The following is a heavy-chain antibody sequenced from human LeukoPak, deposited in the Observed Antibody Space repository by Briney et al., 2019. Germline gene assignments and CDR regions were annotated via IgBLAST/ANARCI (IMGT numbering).Heavy chain of an antibody. D-gene: IGHD5-18*01. CDR3: AKYSYGYWFDP. CDR2: INHSGST. J-gene: IGHJ5*02. CDR1: GGSFSGYY. V-gene: IGHV4-34*01. Sequence: PSETLSLTCAVYGGSFSGYYWSWIRQPPGKGLEWIGEINHSGSTNYNPSLKRRVTIPVDTSKNQFSLKLSSVTAADTAVYYCAKYSYGYWFDPWGQGTLVTVSS.